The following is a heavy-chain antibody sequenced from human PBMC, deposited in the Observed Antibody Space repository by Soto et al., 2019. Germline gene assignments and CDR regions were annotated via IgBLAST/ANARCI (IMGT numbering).Heavy chain of an antibody. Sequence: GGSLRLSCAASGFSVSDNFMMWVRQAPGKGLEWVSAIYHDGTTYHADSVKGRFTISRDNAKNTLYLQMKGLRVEDTALYYCAGREFSLGALDYWGQGTRVTVSS. CDR1: GFSVSDNF. J-gene: IGHJ4*02. CDR2: IYHDGTT. CDR3: AGREFSLGALDY. V-gene: IGHV3-53*01. D-gene: IGHD3-16*01.